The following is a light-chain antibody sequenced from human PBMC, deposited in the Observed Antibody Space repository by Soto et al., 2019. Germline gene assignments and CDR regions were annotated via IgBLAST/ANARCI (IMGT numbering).Light chain of an antibody. CDR3: QQYDSSPLT. J-gene: IGKJ4*01. CDR2: GAS. V-gene: IGKV3-20*01. CDR1: QRVSSSY. Sequence: IVLTQSPGTLPLSPGERATLSCRASQRVSSSYLAWYQQKPGQAPRLLIYGASSRATGIPDRFSGSVSGTDFTLTISRLEPEDFAVYYCQQYDSSPLTFGGGTKVAIK.